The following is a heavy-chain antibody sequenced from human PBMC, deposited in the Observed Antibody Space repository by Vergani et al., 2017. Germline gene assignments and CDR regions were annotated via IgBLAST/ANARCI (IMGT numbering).Heavy chain of an antibody. CDR3: VRARCSGPCFMSNWFDS. CDR2: IKSDGSIT. Sequence: EVQLVESGGGLIHPGGSLSLSCEGSGFSFSGYWMHWVRQSPEKGLLWVSRIKSDGSITNYAASVKGRFTISRDNAKNTLYLEMNSLRGDDTAIYYCVRARCSGPCFMSNWFDSWGQGTLVTVSS. D-gene: IGHD5-12*01. J-gene: IGHJ5*01. V-gene: IGHV3-74*01. CDR1: GFSFSGYW.